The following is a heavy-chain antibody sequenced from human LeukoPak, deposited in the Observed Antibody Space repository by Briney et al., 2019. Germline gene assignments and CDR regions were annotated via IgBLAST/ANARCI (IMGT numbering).Heavy chain of an antibody. D-gene: IGHD6-19*01. Sequence: ASAKVSCKASGYTFTSYGISWVRQAPGQGLEWMGWISAYNGNTNYAQKLQGRVTMTTDTSTSTAYMELRSLRSDDTAVYYCARALGHYSSGWETLYYYYYGMDVWGQGTTVTVSS. CDR2: ISAYNGNT. CDR3: ARALGHYSSGWETLYYYYYGMDV. CDR1: GYTFTSYG. V-gene: IGHV1-18*01. J-gene: IGHJ6*02.